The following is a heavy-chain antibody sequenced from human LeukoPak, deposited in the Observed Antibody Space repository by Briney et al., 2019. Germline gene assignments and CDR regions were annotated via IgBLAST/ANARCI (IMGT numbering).Heavy chain of an antibody. V-gene: IGHV1-2*02. Sequence: GASVKVSCKASGYTFTGYYIHWVRQAPGQGLEWMGWINPNSGDTNYAQNLQGRVTMIRDTSITTAYMELSRLRSDDTAVYFCARDTAMDDILTAYDYFDSWGQGTLVTVSS. CDR1: GYTFTGYY. J-gene: IGHJ4*02. D-gene: IGHD3-9*01. CDR2: INPNSGDT. CDR3: ARDTAMDDILTAYDYFDS.